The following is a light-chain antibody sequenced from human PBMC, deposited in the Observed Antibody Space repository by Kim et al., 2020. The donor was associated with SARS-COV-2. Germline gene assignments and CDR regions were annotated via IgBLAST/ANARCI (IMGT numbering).Light chain of an antibody. CDR3: AAWDDSLSGRV. J-gene: IGLJ1*01. Sequence: QSVLTQPPSASGTPGQRVTISCSGSSSNIGSNYVYWYQQLPGTAPKLLIYRNNQRPSGVPDRFSGSKSGTSASLVISGLRSEDEADYYCAAWDDSLSGRVFGTGTKVTVL. CDR2: RNN. V-gene: IGLV1-47*01. CDR1: SSNIGSNY.